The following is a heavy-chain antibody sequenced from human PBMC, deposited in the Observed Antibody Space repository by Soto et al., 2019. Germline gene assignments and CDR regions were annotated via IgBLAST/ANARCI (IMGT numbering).Heavy chain of an antibody. J-gene: IGHJ6*02. CDR3: ARDDYYYGMDV. Sequence: GGSLRLSCAASGFTFSSYWMHWVRQAPGKGLVWVSRINRDGSSTSYAGSVKGRFTISRDNAKNTLYLQMNSLRAEDTAVYYCARDDYYYGMDVWGQGTTVTVSS. V-gene: IGHV3-74*01. CDR1: GFTFSSYW. CDR2: INRDGSST.